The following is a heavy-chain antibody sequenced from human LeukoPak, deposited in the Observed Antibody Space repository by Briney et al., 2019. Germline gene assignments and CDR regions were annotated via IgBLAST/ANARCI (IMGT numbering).Heavy chain of an antibody. V-gene: IGHV4-59*08. CDR2: IYYSGST. Sequence: SETLSLTCTVSGGSISSYYWSWIRQPPGKGLEWIGYIYYSGSTNYNPSFKSRVTISVDTSKNQFSLKLSSVTAADTAVYYCARSSEVATIDYWGQGTLVTVSS. CDR1: GGSISSYY. D-gene: IGHD5-12*01. J-gene: IGHJ4*02. CDR3: ARSSEVATIDY.